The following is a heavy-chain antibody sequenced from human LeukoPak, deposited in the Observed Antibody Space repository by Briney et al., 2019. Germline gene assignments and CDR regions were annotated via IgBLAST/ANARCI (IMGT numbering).Heavy chain of an antibody. V-gene: IGHV1-18*03. CDR1: GYTFTSYG. Sequence: ASVKVSCKASGYTFTSYGISWVRQAPGQGLEWMGWISAYKGNTDYAQKLQGRVTMTTDTSTSTAYMELSSLRSEDMAVYYCARGQIDCSGGSCYGYWFDPWGQGTLVTVSS. D-gene: IGHD2-15*01. J-gene: IGHJ5*02. CDR3: ARGQIDCSGGSCYGYWFDP. CDR2: ISAYKGNT.